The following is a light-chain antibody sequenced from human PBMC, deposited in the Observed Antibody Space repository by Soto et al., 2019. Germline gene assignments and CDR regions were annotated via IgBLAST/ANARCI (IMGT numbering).Light chain of an antibody. J-gene: IGKJ2*01. CDR3: QQYNSYPYT. CDR1: QSISSW. Sequence: DIQMTQSPSTLSASVGDRGTITCRASQSISSWLAWYQQKPGKAPKLLIYDASSLESGVPSRFSGSGSGTEFTLTISSLQPDDFATYYCQQYNSYPYTFGQGTKVDIK. V-gene: IGKV1-5*01. CDR2: DAS.